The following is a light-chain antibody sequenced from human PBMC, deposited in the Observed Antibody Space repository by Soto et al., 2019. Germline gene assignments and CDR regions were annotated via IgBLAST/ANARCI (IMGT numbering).Light chain of an antibody. CDR3: CSYAGSSTWGV. CDR1: SSDVGSYNL. CDR2: EGS. Sequence: QSALTQPASVSGSPGQSITISCTGTSSDVGSYNLVSWYQQHPGKAPKLVIYEGSKRPSGVSNRFSGYKSGNTASLTISGLQAEDEADYYCCSYAGSSTWGVFGGGTKLTVL. J-gene: IGLJ2*01. V-gene: IGLV2-23*01.